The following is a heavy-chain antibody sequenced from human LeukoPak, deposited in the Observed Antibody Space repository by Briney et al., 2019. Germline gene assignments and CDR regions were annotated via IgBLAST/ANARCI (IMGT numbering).Heavy chain of an antibody. D-gene: IGHD3-10*02. V-gene: IGHV1-3*01. Sequence: APVRVSCKTFGYTFSRYGIHWVRQAPGHRLEWMGWINRGSSNTKYSQKIQGRLTISRDTAASTAYMDLSSRRAEDTAVYYCVRYVRTGRQIYLSQWGRGSLVTVSS. CDR2: INRGSSNT. CDR3: VRYVRTGRQIYLSQ. CDR1: GYTFSRYG. J-gene: IGHJ4*02.